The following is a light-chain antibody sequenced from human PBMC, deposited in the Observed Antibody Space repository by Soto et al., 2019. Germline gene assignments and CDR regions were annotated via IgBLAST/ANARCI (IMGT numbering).Light chain of an antibody. CDR3: QQYNNWPPWT. V-gene: IGKV3-15*01. J-gene: IGKJ1*01. Sequence: EIVMTQSPATLSVSPWERATLSCSASQSVSSNLAWYQQKPGQAPRLLIYGASTRDTGIPDRFSGSGSGTEFTLTISSLQSEDFAVYYCQQYNNWPPWTFGQGTKVEIK. CDR1: QSVSSN. CDR2: GAS.